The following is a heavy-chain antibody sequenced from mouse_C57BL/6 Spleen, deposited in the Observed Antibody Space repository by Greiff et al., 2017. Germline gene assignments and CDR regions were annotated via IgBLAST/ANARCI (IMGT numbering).Heavy chain of an antibody. Sequence: QVQLKQSGPELVKPGASVKISCKASGYAFSSSWMNWVKQRPGKGLEWIGRIYPGDGDTNYNGKFKGKATLTADKSSSTAYMQLSSLTSEDSAVYFCARRDYSPWFAYWGQGTLVTVSA. CDR3: ARRDYSPWFAY. D-gene: IGHD2-12*01. V-gene: IGHV1-82*01. CDR2: IYPGDGDT. J-gene: IGHJ3*01. CDR1: GYAFSSSW.